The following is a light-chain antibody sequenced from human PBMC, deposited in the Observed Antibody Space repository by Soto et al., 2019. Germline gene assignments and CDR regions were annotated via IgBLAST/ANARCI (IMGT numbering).Light chain of an antibody. CDR2: DVT. V-gene: IGLV2-14*01. Sequence: AALTEPASVSGSPGQSITISGSATSSDGGGYNYVSWYQQHPVKAPKLMIYDVTNRPSGVSDRFSGSKSGNTASLTISGLQAEDEADYYCSSYTSSSTPYVFGTVTKVTVL. J-gene: IGLJ1*01. CDR3: SSYTSSSTPYV. CDR1: SSDGGGYNY.